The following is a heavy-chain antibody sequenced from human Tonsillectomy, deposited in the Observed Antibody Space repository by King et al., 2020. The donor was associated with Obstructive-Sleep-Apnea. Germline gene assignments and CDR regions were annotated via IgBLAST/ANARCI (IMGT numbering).Heavy chain of an antibody. J-gene: IGHJ4*02. CDR3: ARDRRITLDY. CDR2: INNDGSKI. Sequence: VQLVESGGGLVQPGGSLRLSCAASGFTFSNYWMHWVRQAPGKGLVWVSRINNDGSKINYADSVKGRFTISRDNVKNTLFLQMNSLTAEDTAVYYCARDRRITLDYWGQGTLVTVSS. V-gene: IGHV3-74*01. D-gene: IGHD3-10*01. CDR1: GFTFSNYW.